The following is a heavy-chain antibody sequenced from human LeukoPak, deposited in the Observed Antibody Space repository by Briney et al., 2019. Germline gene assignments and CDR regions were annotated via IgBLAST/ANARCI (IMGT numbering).Heavy chain of an antibody. Sequence: SETLSPTCTVSGGSISGYYWSWIRQPPGKGLEWIGYIYNSGSTNYTPSLKSRVTISVDTSKNQFSLKLSSVTAADTAVYYCAREGFGSWYRNNSFDPWGQGTLVTVSS. J-gene: IGHJ5*02. D-gene: IGHD6-13*01. V-gene: IGHV4-59*01. CDR2: IYNSGST. CDR3: AREGFGSWYRNNSFDP. CDR1: GGSISGYY.